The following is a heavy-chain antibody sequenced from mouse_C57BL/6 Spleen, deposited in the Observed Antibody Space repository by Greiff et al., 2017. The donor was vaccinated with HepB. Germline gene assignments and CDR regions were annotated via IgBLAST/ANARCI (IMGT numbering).Heavy chain of an antibody. CDR2: IRNKANGYTT. J-gene: IGHJ1*03. Sequence: EVMLVESGGGLVQPGGSLSLSCAASGFTFTDYYMSWVRQPPGKALEWLGFIRNKANGYTTEYSASVKGRFTISRDNSQSILYLQMNALRAEDSATYYCARSPHYYGSSYEGYWYFDVWGTGTTVTVSS. CDR3: ARSPHYYGSSYEGYWYFDV. V-gene: IGHV7-3*01. CDR1: GFTFTDYY. D-gene: IGHD1-1*01.